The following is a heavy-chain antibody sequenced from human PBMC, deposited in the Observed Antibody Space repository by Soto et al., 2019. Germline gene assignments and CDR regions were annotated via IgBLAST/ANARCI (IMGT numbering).Heavy chain of an antibody. D-gene: IGHD3-22*01. CDR2: IIPIFGTA. CDR3: ASAKYYYDSSGYYYDY. J-gene: IGHJ4*02. V-gene: IGHV1-69*13. Sequence: GASVKVSCKASGGTFSSYAISWVRQAPGQGLEWMGGIIPIFGTANYAQKFQGRVTITADESTSTAYMELSSLRSEDTAVYYCASAKYYYDSSGYYYDYWGQGTLVTVSS. CDR1: GGTFSSYA.